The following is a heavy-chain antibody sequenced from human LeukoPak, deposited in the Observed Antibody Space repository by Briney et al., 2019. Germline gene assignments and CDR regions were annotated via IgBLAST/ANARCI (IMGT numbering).Heavy chain of an antibody. Sequence: SETLSLTCTVSGGSISSYYWSWIRQPAGKGLEWIGRIYTSGSTNYNPSLKSRVTMSVDTSKNQFSLKLSSVTAADTAVYYCARDTYGGNSPYFDYWGQGTLVTVSS. J-gene: IGHJ4*02. CDR2: IYTSGST. CDR3: ARDTYGGNSPYFDY. V-gene: IGHV4-4*07. D-gene: IGHD4-23*01. CDR1: GGSISSYY.